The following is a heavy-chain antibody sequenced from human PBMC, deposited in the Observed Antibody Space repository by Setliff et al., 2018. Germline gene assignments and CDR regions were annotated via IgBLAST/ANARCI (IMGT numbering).Heavy chain of an antibody. V-gene: IGHV4-39*07. CDR3: ARDRRYCSSTACYTTHFDP. Sequence: PSETLSLTCTVSGGSISSSSYYWGWIRQPPGKGLEWIGSIYHSGSTYYNPSLKSRVTISVDTSKNQFSLKLNSVTAADTAVYYCARDRRYCSSTACYTTHFDPWGQGTLVTVSS. D-gene: IGHD2-2*02. CDR2: IYHSGST. J-gene: IGHJ5*02. CDR1: GGSISSSSYY.